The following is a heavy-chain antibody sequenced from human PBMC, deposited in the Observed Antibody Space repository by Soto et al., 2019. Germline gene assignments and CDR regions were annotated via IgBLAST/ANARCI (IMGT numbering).Heavy chain of an antibody. Sequence: QVQLVQSGAEVKKPGSSVKVSCKASGGSLSNYGISWVRQAPGQGLEWMGGIIPVFGTANYAQKFQGRVTMTADESTNIVYMAVTSLRSEDTAVYYCARGAATKIVVTTDYAMDVWGQGTTVTVSS. CDR1: GGSLSNYG. D-gene: IGHD2-15*01. J-gene: IGHJ6*02. CDR3: ARGAATKIVVTTDYAMDV. CDR2: IIPVFGTA. V-gene: IGHV1-69*12.